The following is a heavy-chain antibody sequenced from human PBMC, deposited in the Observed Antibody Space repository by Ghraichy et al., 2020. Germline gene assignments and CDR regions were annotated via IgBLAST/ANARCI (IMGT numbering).Heavy chain of an antibody. V-gene: IGHV4-39*01. Sequence: SETLSLTCTVSGGSISSSSYYWGWIRQPPGKGLEWIGSIYYSGSTYYNPSLKSRVTISVDTSKNQFSLKLSSVTAADTAVYYCARLVGALGYWGQGTLVTVSS. D-gene: IGHD1-26*01. CDR3: ARLVGALGY. CDR1: GGSISSSSYY. J-gene: IGHJ4*02. CDR2: IYYSGST.